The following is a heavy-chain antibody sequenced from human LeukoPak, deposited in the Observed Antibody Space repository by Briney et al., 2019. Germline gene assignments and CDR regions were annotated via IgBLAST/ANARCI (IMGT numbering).Heavy chain of an antibody. V-gene: IGHV3-23*01. D-gene: IGHD1-26*01. J-gene: IGHJ4*02. CDR1: GFTFSSYA. Sequence: GGSLRLSCAASGFTFSSYAMSWVRQAPGKGLEWVSAFSGSGGSTYYADSVKGRFTISRDNSKNTLFLQMNSLRAEDTAVYYCAKTGSSRFDYWGQGTLVTISS. CDR2: FSGSGGST. CDR3: AKTGSSRFDY.